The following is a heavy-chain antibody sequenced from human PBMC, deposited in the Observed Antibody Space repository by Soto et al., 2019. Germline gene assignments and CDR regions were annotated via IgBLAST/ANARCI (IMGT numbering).Heavy chain of an antibody. CDR2: IDPSDSYT. V-gene: IGHV5-10-1*01. CDR1: GYNFTSYW. Sequence: PGVPLKISSKGSGYNFTSYWISWVRQMTGKGLEWMGRIDPSDSYTNYSPSFQGHVTISADKSISTAYLQWSSLKASDTAMYYCARLQAAAGDNDLAFDYWGQGTLVTVSS. CDR3: ARLQAAAGDNDLAFDY. D-gene: IGHD6-13*01. J-gene: IGHJ4*02.